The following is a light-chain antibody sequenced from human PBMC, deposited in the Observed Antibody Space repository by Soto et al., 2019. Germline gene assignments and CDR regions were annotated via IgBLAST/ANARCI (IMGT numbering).Light chain of an antibody. J-gene: IGKJ1*01. V-gene: IGKV3-20*01. Sequence: EIVLTQSPGTLSLSPGERDTLSCRASQSVRSNYLAWYQQKPGQAPRLLIYGASSRAPGIPDRFSGSGSGTDFTLTISGLEPEDFAVYCCQQYARSPPTFGQGTKVEIK. CDR3: QQYARSPPT. CDR2: GAS. CDR1: QSVRSNY.